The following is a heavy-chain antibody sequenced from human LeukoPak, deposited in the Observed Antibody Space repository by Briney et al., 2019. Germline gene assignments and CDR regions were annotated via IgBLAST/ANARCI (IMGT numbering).Heavy chain of an antibody. D-gene: IGHD3-10*01. V-gene: IGHV3-23*01. J-gene: IGHJ6*02. CDR1: GFTFSIYA. CDR2: ISGGDANT. CDR3: AKVISITMVRGVPMDV. Sequence: PGGSLRLSCAASGFTFSIYAVSWVRQAPGKGLEWVSSISGGDANTYYADSVKGRFTISRDNSKNTLYLQMNSLRAEDTAVYYCAKVISITMVRGVPMDVWGQGTTVTVSS.